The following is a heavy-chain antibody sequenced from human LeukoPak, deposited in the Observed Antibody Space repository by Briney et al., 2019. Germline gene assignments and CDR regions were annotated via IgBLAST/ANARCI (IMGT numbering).Heavy chain of an antibody. Sequence: SETLSLTCTVSGGSISSGDYYWSWIRQPPGKGLEWIGYMYYSGSTYYNPSLKSRVAISVDTSKNQFSLKLSSVTAADTAVYYCARPYYYDSRIDPWGQGTLVTVSS. J-gene: IGHJ5*02. CDR1: GGSISSGDYY. CDR2: MYYSGST. D-gene: IGHD3-22*01. CDR3: ARPYYYDSRIDP. V-gene: IGHV4-30-4*01.